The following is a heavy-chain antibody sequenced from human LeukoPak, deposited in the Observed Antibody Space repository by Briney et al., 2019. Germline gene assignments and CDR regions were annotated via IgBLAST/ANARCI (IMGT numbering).Heavy chain of an antibody. CDR3: ARLPLESSVGGDY. CDR2: IYTSGST. Sequence: PSQTLSLTCTVSGGSISSGGYYWSWIRQPAGKGLEWIGRIYTSGSTNYNPSLKSRVTMSVDTSKNQFSLKLSSATAADTAVYYCARLPLESSVGGDYWGQGTLVTVSS. CDR1: GGSISSGGYY. J-gene: IGHJ4*02. V-gene: IGHV4-61*02. D-gene: IGHD2-15*01.